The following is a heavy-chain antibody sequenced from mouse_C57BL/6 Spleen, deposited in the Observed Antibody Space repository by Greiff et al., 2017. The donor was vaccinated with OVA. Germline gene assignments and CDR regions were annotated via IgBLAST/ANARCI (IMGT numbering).Heavy chain of an antibody. D-gene: IGHD2-4*01. CDR3: TYDYDAWCAY. J-gene: IGHJ3*01. V-gene: IGHV6-3*01. CDR1: GFTFSNYW. CDR2: ISLKSDTYAT. Sequence: EVMLVESGGGLVHPGGSLNISCVASGFTFSNYWMNWVRQSPEKGLAWVAQISLKSDTYATHSAESVKGRFTISRDDSKISVYLQMNNLRAEDTGIYYCTYDYDAWCAYWGQGTLVTVSA.